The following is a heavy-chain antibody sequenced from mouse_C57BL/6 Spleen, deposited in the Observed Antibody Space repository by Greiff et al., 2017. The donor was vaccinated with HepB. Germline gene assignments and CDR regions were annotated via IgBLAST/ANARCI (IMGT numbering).Heavy chain of an antibody. D-gene: IGHD3-3*01. CDR3: AREGGQLPSDY. V-gene: IGHV1-52*01. CDR1: GYTFTSYW. J-gene: IGHJ2*01. Sequence: QVQLQQPGAELVRPGSSVKLSCKASGYTFTSYWMHWVKQRPIQGLEWIGNIDPSDSETHYNQKFKDKATLTVDKSSSTAYMQLSSLTSEDSAVYYCAREGGQLPSDYWGQGTTLTVSS. CDR2: IDPSDSET.